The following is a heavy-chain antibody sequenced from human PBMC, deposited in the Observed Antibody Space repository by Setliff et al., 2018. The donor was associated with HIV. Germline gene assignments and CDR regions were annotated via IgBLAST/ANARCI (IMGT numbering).Heavy chain of an antibody. J-gene: IGHJ3*02. Sequence: QPGGSLRLSCAASGFTFSSYSMNWVRQAPGKGLEWVSYMSSSSSTIYYADSVKGRFTISRDNAKNSLYLQMNSLRAEDTAVYYCARSRSTRDAFDIWGQGTMVTVSS. CDR1: GFTFSSYS. CDR2: MSSSSSTI. D-gene: IGHD1-1*01. CDR3: ARSRSTRDAFDI. V-gene: IGHV3-48*01.